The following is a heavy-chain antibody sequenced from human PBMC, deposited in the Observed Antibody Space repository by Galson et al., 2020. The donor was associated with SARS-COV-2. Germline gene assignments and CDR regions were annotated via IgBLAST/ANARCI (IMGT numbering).Heavy chain of an antibody. CDR2: INPNSGDT. D-gene: IGHD3-10*01. CDR1: GYTFSGHY. V-gene: IGHV1-2*06. Sequence: ASVKVSCKASGYTFSGHYMHWVRLAPGQRLEWMGRINPNSGDTDVAQKLQGRVTMTTDTSLTTAYMELSRLTSDDTAVYYCTRGSNSSPFYHFDPWGQGTLVTVSS. CDR3: TRGSNSSPFYHFDP. J-gene: IGHJ5*02.